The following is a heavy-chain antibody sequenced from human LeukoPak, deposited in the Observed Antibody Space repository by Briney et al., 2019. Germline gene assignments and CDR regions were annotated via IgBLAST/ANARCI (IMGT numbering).Heavy chain of an antibody. D-gene: IGHD3-22*01. CDR3: ARDNAVTMIVVPLDI. V-gene: IGHV1-18*01. Sequence: ASVKVSCKASGYTFTSYGISWVRPAPGQGLEWMGWISAYNGNTNYAQKLQGRVTMTTDTSTSTAYMELRSLRSDDTAVYYCARDNAVTMIVVPLDIWGQGTMVTVSS. J-gene: IGHJ3*02. CDR2: ISAYNGNT. CDR1: GYTFTSYG.